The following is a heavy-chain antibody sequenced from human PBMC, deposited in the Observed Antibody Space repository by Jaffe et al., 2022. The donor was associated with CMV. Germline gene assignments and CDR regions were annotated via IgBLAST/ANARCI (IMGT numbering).Heavy chain of an antibody. CDR2: ISRNGSTI. J-gene: IGHJ4*02. Sequence: EVQLVESGGGWAQPGGSLRLSCEASGFIFSSYEVNWLRQAPGKGLDWISYISRNGSTIYYADSVKGRFTVSRDNASNSVYLQLNSLRAEDTGIYYCARWIETAGPYFDYWGQGILVTVSS. D-gene: IGHD6-13*01. CDR3: ARWIETAGPYFDY. CDR1: GFIFSSYE. V-gene: IGHV3-48*03.